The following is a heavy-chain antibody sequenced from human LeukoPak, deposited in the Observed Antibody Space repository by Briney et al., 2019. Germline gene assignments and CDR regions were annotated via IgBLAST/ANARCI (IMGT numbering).Heavy chain of an antibody. CDR3: ARVSNFGVVIPPDF. D-gene: IGHD3-3*01. CDR1: GFTFSSYG. Sequence: GGSLRLSCAASGFTFSSYGMHWVRQAPGKGLEWVAVISSDGSTKYYADSVKGRFTISRDNSKNTLYLQMNSLRAEDTAVYYCARVSNFGVVIPPDFWGQGTLVTVSS. J-gene: IGHJ4*02. CDR2: ISSDGSTK. V-gene: IGHV3-30*01.